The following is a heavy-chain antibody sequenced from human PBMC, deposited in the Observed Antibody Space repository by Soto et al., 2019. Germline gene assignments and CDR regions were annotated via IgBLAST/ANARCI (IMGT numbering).Heavy chain of an antibody. CDR3: AREGSWDDGSVLDP. CDR1: GGSISSYY. CDR2: IYYSGST. Sequence: SETLSLTCTVSGGSISSYYWSWIRQPPGKGLEWIGYIYYSGSTNYNPSLKSRVTISVDTSKNQFSLKLSSVTAADTAVYYCAREGSWDDGSVLDPWGQGTLDTVSS. J-gene: IGHJ5*02. D-gene: IGHD3-10*01. V-gene: IGHV4-59*01.